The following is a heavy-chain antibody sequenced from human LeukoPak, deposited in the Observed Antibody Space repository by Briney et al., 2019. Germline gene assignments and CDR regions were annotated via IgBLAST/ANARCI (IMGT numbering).Heavy chain of an antibody. Sequence: ASVKVSFKASGYTFTGYYMHWVRQAPGQGLEWMGWINPNSGGTNYVQKFQGRVTMTRDTSISTAYMELSRLRSDDTAVYYCARAGGADFWGGILYYFDYWGQGTLVTVSS. V-gene: IGHV1-2*02. CDR3: ARAGGADFWGGILYYFDY. J-gene: IGHJ4*02. CDR2: INPNSGGT. CDR1: GYTFTGYY. D-gene: IGHD3-3*01.